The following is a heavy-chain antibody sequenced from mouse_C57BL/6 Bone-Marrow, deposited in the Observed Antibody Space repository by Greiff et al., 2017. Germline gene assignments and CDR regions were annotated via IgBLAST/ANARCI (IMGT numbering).Heavy chain of an antibody. CDR2: INPSSGYT. CDR1: GYTFTSYW. CDR3: AREAIYYDYDRHGYYYAMDY. Sequence: VKLQESGAELAKPGASVKLSCKASGYTFTSYWMHWVKQRPGQGLEWIGYINPSSGYTKYNQKFKDQATLTADKSSSTAYMQLSSLTYDDSAVYYCAREAIYYDYDRHGYYYAMDYWGQGTSVTVSS. D-gene: IGHD2-4*01. V-gene: IGHV1-7*01. J-gene: IGHJ4*01.